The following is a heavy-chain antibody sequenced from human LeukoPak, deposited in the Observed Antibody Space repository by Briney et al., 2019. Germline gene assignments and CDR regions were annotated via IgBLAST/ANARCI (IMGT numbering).Heavy chain of an antibody. CDR3: ARHYYDILTGYRPFDY. D-gene: IGHD3-9*01. CDR2: IYYSGST. Sequence: SETLSLTCTVSGGSISSSSYYWGWIRQPPGKGLEWIGSIYYSGSTYYNPSLKSRVTISVDTSKNQFSLKLSSVTAADTAVYYCARHYYDILTGYRPFDYWGQGTLVTVSS. V-gene: IGHV4-39*01. CDR1: GGSISSSSYY. J-gene: IGHJ4*02.